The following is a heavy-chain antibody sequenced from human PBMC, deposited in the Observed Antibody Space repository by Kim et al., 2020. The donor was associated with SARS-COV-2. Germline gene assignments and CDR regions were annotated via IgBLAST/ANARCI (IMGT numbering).Heavy chain of an antibody. Sequence: SVKGRFTSSRDNNKNSLYLQMNSLRTEDTALCYCAKEGSVYAIYYYGMDVWGQGTTVTVSS. D-gene: IGHD2-8*01. V-gene: IGHV3-43*01. J-gene: IGHJ6*02. CDR3: AKEGSVYAIYYYGMDV.